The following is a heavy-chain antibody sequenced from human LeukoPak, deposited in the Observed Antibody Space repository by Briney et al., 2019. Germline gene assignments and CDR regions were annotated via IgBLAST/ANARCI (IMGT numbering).Heavy chain of an antibody. Sequence: GSLRLSCAASGFTFSSYPIHWVRQAPGKGLEWVSAISYDGSNNYYADSVKGRFTTSRDNSKNTLYLQMNSLRTEDTAVYYCARAGGGGASFDYWGQGTLVTVSS. CDR3: ARAGGGGASFDY. J-gene: IGHJ4*02. V-gene: IGHV3-30-3*01. D-gene: IGHD1-26*01. CDR2: ISYDGSNN. CDR1: GFTFSSYP.